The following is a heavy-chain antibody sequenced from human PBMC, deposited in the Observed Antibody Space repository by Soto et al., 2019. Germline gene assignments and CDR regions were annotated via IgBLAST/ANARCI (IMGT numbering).Heavy chain of an antibody. CDR1: GYTFTSYD. Sequence: ASVKVSCKASGYTFTSYDINWVRQATGQGLEWMGWMNPNSGNTGYAQKFQGRVTMTRNTSISTAYMELSSLRSEDTAVYYCARGTFIYYDILTGYRNYYYYMDVWGKGTTVTVSS. V-gene: IGHV1-8*01. CDR3: ARGTFIYYDILTGYRNYYYYMDV. CDR2: MNPNSGNT. J-gene: IGHJ6*03. D-gene: IGHD3-9*01.